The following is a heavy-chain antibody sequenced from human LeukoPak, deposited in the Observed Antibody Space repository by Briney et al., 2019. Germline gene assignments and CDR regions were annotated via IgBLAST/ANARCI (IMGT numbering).Heavy chain of an antibody. CDR2: IYYSGST. CDR3: ARGASAWSGYYSSLNWFDP. CDR1: GGSISSYY. J-gene: IGHJ5*02. D-gene: IGHD3-3*01. Sequence: SETLSLTCTVSGGSISSYYWSWIRQPPGKGLEWIGYIYYSGSTNYNPSLKSRVTISVDTSKNQFSLKLSSVTAADTAVYYCARGASAWSGYYSSLNWFDPWGQGTLVTVSS. V-gene: IGHV4-59*12.